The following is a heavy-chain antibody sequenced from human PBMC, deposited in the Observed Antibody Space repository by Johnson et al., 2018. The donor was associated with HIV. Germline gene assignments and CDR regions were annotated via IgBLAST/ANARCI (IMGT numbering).Heavy chain of an antibody. Sequence: EQLVESGGGLVQPGRSLRLSCAASGFTFSTHWMSWVRQAPGKGLEWAANIKPDESEKYYVDSVKGRFTLSRDNAKNSLYMQMNSLRVEETAVYYCAILLGQWGGVFDIWGQGTMVTVSS. CDR3: AILLGQWGGVFDI. CDR1: GFTFSTHW. D-gene: IGHD6-19*01. J-gene: IGHJ3*02. CDR2: IKPDESEK. V-gene: IGHV3-7*01.